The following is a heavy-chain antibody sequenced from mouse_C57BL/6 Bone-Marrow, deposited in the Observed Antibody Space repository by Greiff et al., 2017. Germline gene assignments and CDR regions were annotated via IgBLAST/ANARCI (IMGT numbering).Heavy chain of an antibody. CDR3: ARNITPGAMDY. CDR1: GFTFSSYA. D-gene: IGHD1-1*01. CDR2: ISDGGSYT. Sequence: EVQVVESGGGLVKPGGSLKLSCAASGFTFSSYAMSWVRQTPEKRLEWVATISDGGSYTYYPDNVKGRFTISRDNAKNNLYLQMSHLKSEDTAVYYCARNITPGAMDYWGQGTSVTVSS. J-gene: IGHJ4*01. V-gene: IGHV5-4*01.